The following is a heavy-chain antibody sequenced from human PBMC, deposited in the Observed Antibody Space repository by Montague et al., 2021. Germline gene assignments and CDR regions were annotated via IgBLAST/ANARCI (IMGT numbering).Heavy chain of an antibody. J-gene: IGHJ6*01. CDR2: IDYSGST. D-gene: IGHD4-23*01. Sequence: SETLSLTCTVSGGSISSSSYYWIWIRQPPGKGLDWIGSIDYSGSTCYNPSLKSRLTISVDTSKNQFSLKLSAVTAADTSVYYRVVTPYLYYHGMDVWGQGTTVTASS. CDR3: VVTPYLYYHGMDV. V-gene: IGHV4-39*01. CDR1: GGSISSSSYY.